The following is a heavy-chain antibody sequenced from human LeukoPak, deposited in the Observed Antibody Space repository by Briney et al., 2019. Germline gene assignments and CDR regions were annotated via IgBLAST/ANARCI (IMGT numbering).Heavy chain of an antibody. CDR2: MNPNSGNT. CDR1: GYTFTSYD. D-gene: IGHD6-19*01. V-gene: IGHV1-8*01. Sequence: ASVKVSCKASGYTFTSYDINWVRQATGQGLEWMGWMNPNSGNTGYAQKFQGRVTMTRNTSISTAYMELSSLRSEDTAVYYCARGPLIAVAAKDYWGQRTLVTVSS. J-gene: IGHJ4*02. CDR3: ARGPLIAVAAKDY.